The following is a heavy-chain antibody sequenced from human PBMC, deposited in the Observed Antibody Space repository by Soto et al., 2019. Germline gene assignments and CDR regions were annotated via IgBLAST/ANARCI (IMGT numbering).Heavy chain of an antibody. CDR1: GGSISSGGYY. V-gene: IGHV4-31*03. Sequence: SETLSLTCTVSGGSISSGGYYWGWIRQHPGKGLEWIGYIYYSGSTYYNPSLKSRVTISVDTSKNQFSLKLSSVTAADTAVYYCARASGYGNDYGMDVWGQGTTVTVSS. D-gene: IGHD5-12*01. CDR2: IYYSGST. J-gene: IGHJ6*02. CDR3: ARASGYGNDYGMDV.